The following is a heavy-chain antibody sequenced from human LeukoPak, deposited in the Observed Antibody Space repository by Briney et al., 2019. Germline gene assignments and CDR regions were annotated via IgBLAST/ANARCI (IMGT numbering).Heavy chain of an antibody. CDR2: IYTGGNS. CDR3: ARDFGDYRGYFDY. CDR1: GFIVSSNY. D-gene: IGHD3-3*01. V-gene: IGHV3-53*01. J-gene: IGHJ4*02. Sequence: GGSLRLSCAASGFIVSSNYMSWVRQAPGKGLEWVSVIYTGGNSYYADSVKGRYTISRDSSKNTLYLQMNSLRAEDTAMYYCARDFGDYRGYFDYWGQGTLVTVSS.